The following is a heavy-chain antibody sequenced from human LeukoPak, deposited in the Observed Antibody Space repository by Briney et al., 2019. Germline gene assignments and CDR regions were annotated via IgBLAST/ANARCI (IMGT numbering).Heavy chain of an antibody. CDR2: IDPSDSYT. CDR3: ARNTGGTLTL. J-gene: IGHJ4*02. D-gene: IGHD1-14*01. Sequence: GESLKISCTGSGYTFTDHWISWVRRMPGKGVEWMGRIDPSDSYTQYIPSLQGHVTISTDKSISTAYLQWSSLKASDTAIYYCARNTGGTLTLWGQGTLVTVSS. CDR1: GYTFTDHW. V-gene: IGHV5-10-1*01.